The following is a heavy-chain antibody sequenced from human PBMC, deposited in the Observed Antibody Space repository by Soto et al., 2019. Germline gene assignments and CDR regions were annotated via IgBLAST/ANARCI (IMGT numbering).Heavy chain of an antibody. J-gene: IGHJ4*02. CDR2: IYHTGNI. V-gene: IGHV4-4*02. CDR1: GGSISSSSW. D-gene: IGHD6-13*01. CDR3: ARDSRAEAGNRRYYFDY. Sequence: SETLSLTCAVSGGSISSSSWWSWVRQPPGKGLEWIGEIYHTGNINYNPSLESRVTISVDKSKNQFSLNLNSVTAADTAVYYCARDSRAEAGNRRYYFDYWGQGTLVTFSS.